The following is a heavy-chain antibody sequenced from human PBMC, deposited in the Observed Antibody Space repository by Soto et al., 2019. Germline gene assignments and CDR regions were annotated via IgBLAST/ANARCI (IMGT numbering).Heavy chain of an antibody. CDR1: GFTFSSYG. V-gene: IGHV3-33*06. D-gene: IGHD3-10*01. J-gene: IGHJ4*02. Sequence: QVQLVESGGGVVQPGRSLRLSCAASGFTFSSYGMHWVRQAPGKGLEWVAVIWYDGSNKYYADSVKGRFTISRDNSKNTLYLQMNSLRAEDTAVYYCAKRALAGRGVISYYFDYWGQGTLVTVSS. CDR2: IWYDGSNK. CDR3: AKRALAGRGVISYYFDY.